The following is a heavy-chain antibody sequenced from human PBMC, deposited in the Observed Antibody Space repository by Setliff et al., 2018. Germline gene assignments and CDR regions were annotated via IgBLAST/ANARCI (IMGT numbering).Heavy chain of an antibody. CDR1: GDTFSTYA. CDR3: ARGKMDVVAVAGKYCVMDV. V-gene: IGHV1-69*06. Sequence: SVKVSCKASGDTFSTYALSWVRQAPGQGLEWMGGVIPLLETTKYAQKVQGRVTITADKSTSTGYMELSSLSLEDTAVYYCARGKMDVVAVAGKYCVMDVWGQGTTVTVAS. CDR2: VIPLLETT. D-gene: IGHD6-19*01. J-gene: IGHJ6*02.